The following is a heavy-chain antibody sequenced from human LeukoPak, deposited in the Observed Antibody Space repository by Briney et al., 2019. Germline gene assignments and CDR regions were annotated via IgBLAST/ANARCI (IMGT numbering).Heavy chain of an antibody. CDR2: INGGNGKT. J-gene: IGHJ6*02. D-gene: IGHD5-12*01. CDR3: ARDWLEPYDYYGMDV. V-gene: IGHV1-3*01. Sequence: ASVKVSSKASGYTFASYSMHWVRQAPGQSLEWMGLINGGNGKTRNSQKFQGRVTITRDTSASTAYLELSSLRSEDTAVYYCARDWLEPYDYYGMDVWGQGTTVTVSS. CDR1: GYTFASYS.